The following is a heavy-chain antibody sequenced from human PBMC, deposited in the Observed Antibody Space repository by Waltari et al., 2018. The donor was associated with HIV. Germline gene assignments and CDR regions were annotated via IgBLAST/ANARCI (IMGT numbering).Heavy chain of an antibody. D-gene: IGHD3-22*01. V-gene: IGHV4-59*01. CDR2: IYYSGST. CDR3: ARAERYYDSSGYLDY. J-gene: IGHJ4*02. Sequence: QVQLQESGPGLVKPSETLSLTCTVSGGSISRYYWSWVRQPPGKGLEWIGYIYYSGSTNYNPSLKSRVTISVDTSKNQFSLKLSSVTAADTAVYYCARAERYYDSSGYLDYWGQGTLVTVSS. CDR1: GGSISRYY.